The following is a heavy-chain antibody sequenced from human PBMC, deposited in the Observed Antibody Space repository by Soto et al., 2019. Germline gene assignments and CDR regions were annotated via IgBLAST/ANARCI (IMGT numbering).Heavy chain of an antibody. CDR3: ARDRLWGSSSPYYYYGMDV. J-gene: IGHJ6*02. CDR1: GFTVSSNY. V-gene: IGHV3-53*01. Sequence: PGGSLRLSCAASGFTVSSNYMSWVRQAPGKGLEWVSVIYSGGSTYYADSVKGRFTISRDNSKNTLYLQMNSLRAEDTAVYYCARDRLWGSSSPYYYYGMDVWGQGTTVTVSS. CDR2: IYSGGST. D-gene: IGHD6-6*01.